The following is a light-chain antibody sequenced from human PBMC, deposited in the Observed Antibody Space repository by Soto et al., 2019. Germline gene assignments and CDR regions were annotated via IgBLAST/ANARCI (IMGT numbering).Light chain of an antibody. Sequence: QSALTQPASMSGSPGQSITISCTGTSSDVGGYNYVSWYQQHPGKAPKLMIYDVSNRPSGVSDRFSGSRSGNTASLAISGLQAEDEAHYYCSSYTCSSTLVKFGGGTKVTVL. CDR2: DVS. J-gene: IGLJ2*01. CDR1: SSDVGGYNY. V-gene: IGLV2-14*03. CDR3: SSYTCSSTLVK.